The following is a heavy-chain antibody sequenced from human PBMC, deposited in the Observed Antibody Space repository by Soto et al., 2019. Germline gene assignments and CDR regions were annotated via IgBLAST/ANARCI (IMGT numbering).Heavy chain of an antibody. V-gene: IGHV3-15*01. CDR3: LDYGKFSFIH. Sequence: PGGSLRLSCVVSGFTFSNAWMTWVRQAPGKGLEWVGRILSRGDGETTDYAAAVKGRFTISRDDSKKTLYLEMDSLKIEDTAIYYCLDYGKFSFIHWGPGTLVTVSS. J-gene: IGHJ4*02. D-gene: IGHD3-10*01. CDR1: GFTFSNAW. CDR2: ILSRGDGETT.